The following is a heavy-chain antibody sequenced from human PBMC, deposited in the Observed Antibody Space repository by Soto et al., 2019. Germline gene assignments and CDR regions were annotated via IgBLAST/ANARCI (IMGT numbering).Heavy chain of an antibody. D-gene: IGHD3-3*01. Sequence: SVKVSCKASGGTFSSYAISWVRQAPGQGLEWMGGIIPIFGTANYAQKFQGRVTITADKSTSTAYMELSSLRSEDTAVYYCARSIFGVVIIHYYYYYGMDVWGQGTTVTAP. CDR2: IIPIFGTA. CDR1: GGTFSSYA. V-gene: IGHV1-69*06. J-gene: IGHJ6*02. CDR3: ARSIFGVVIIHYYYYYGMDV.